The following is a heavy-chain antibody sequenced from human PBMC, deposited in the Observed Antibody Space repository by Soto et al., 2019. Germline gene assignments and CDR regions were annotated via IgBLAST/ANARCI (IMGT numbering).Heavy chain of an antibody. CDR3: AKVPVIAARRYYYYYGMDV. Sequence: GSLRLSCAASGLTFSSYGMGWVRQAQEEGLEWVSAISGSGGSTYYADYVKGRFTITRDNSKNTLYLQMNSPRAEDTAVYYCAKVPVIAARRYYYYYGMDVWGQGTTVTVSS. CDR2: ISGSGGST. J-gene: IGHJ6*02. V-gene: IGHV3-23*01. CDR1: GLTFSSYG. D-gene: IGHD6-6*01.